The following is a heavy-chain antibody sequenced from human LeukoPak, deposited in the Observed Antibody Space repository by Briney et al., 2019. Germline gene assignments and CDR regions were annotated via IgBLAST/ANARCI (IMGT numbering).Heavy chain of an antibody. CDR3: ARDTELAAGAAFDI. CDR2: ISYDGSNK. D-gene: IGHD6-6*01. CDR1: GFTFSSYA. V-gene: IGHV3-30-3*01. Sequence: PGGSLRLPCAASGFTFSSYAMHWVRQAPGKGLEGGAVISYDGSNKYYADSVKGRFTISRDNSKNTLYLQMNSLRAEDTAVYYCARDTELAAGAAFDIWGQGTMVTVSS. J-gene: IGHJ3*02.